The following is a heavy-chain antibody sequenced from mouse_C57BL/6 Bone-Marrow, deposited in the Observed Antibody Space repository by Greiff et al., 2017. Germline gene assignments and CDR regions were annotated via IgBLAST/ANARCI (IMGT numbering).Heavy chain of an antibody. CDR2: ISSGSSTI. CDR1: GFTFSDYG. Sequence: EVQRVESGGGLVKPGGSLKLSCAASGFTFSDYGMHWVRQAPEKGLEWVAYISSGSSTIYYADTVKGRFTISRDNAKNTLFLQMTSLRSEDTAMYYCANNYGSSYAFYFDYWGQGTTLTVSS. D-gene: IGHD1-1*01. J-gene: IGHJ2*01. V-gene: IGHV5-17*01. CDR3: ANNYGSSYAFYFDY.